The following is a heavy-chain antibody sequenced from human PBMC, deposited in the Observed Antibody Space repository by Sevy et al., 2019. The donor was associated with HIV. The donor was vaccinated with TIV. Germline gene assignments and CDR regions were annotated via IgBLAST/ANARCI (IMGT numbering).Heavy chain of an antibody. Sequence: GGSLRLSCAASGFAFSSYTMNWVRRAPGKGLEWVSYISSGSRSIYYADSVKGRFTISRDNDKNLLYMHMNSMRDEDTAVYFCARDSAEPAALDFWGQGTLVTVSS. D-gene: IGHD2-2*01. V-gene: IGHV3-48*02. J-gene: IGHJ4*02. CDR3: ARDSAEPAALDF. CDR1: GFAFSSYT. CDR2: ISSGSRSI.